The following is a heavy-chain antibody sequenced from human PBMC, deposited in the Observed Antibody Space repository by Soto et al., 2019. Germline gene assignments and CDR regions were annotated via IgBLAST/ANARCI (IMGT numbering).Heavy chain of an antibody. Sequence: QVQLVESGGGAVQPGRSLRLSYAASGFTFRIYAMYWVRQAPGKGLEWVTVISYDGSNKDYADSVKGRFTISRDNSKSTMYLQMNSLRVEDTAVYYCARGRTTVTQGARYDYWGQGTLVTVSS. CDR2: ISYDGSNK. CDR3: ARGRTTVTQGARYDY. D-gene: IGHD4-17*01. V-gene: IGHV3-30*04. CDR1: GFTFRIYA. J-gene: IGHJ4*02.